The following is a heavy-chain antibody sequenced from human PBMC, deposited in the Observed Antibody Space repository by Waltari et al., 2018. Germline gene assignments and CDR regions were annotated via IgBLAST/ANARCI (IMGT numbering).Heavy chain of an antibody. CDR3: VRYSDY. J-gene: IGHJ4*02. V-gene: IGHV3-7*01. CDR2: RNQDGSEK. CDR1: GFTFSNYW. Sequence: EVQLVESGGGLVQPGGSLRLSCAASGFTFSNYWMNWVRQAPGKGLEWVDTRNQDGSEKSYLDAGKGRFTISRDNAKNSLYLQMDSLRVEDTAVYYCVRYSDYWGQGTLVTVSS. D-gene: IGHD2-21*01.